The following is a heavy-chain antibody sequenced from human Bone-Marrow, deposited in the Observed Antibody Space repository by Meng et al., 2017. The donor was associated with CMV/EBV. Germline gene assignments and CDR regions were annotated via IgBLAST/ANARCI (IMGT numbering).Heavy chain of an antibody. CDR1: GFTFSNYG. J-gene: IGHJ4*02. CDR2: IRYDGGIK. D-gene: IGHD3-22*01. CDR3: AKDVDPMILVAMVYYDC. Sequence: GGSLRLSYAASGFTFSNYGMHWVRQAPGKGLEWVAFIRYDGGIKYYADSVKGRFTISRDNSKNTLFLQMDSLRPEDTAVYYCAKDVDPMILVAMVYYDCWGQGTLVTVSS. V-gene: IGHV3-30*02.